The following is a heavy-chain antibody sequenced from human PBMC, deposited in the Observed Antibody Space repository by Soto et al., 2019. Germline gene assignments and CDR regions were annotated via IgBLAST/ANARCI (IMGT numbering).Heavy chain of an antibody. CDR3: SRVGPGRSYDY. Sequence: GGSLRLSCAGSGFAFSSSWMNWVRQAPGQVLEWVANINQDGSRINYLDSVKGRFTLSRDNAKNSLYLQMNSLRADDTAVYYCSRVGPGRSYDYWGQGTLVNVSS. J-gene: IGHJ4*02. D-gene: IGHD7-27*01. CDR2: INQDGSRI. CDR1: GFAFSSSW. V-gene: IGHV3-7*01.